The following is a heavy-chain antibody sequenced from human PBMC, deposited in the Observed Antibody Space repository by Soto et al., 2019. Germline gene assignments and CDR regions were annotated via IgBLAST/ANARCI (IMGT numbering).Heavy chain of an antibody. CDR2: ISSSSSYI. J-gene: IGHJ5*02. Sequence: GGSLRLSCAASGFTFSSYSMNWVRQAPGKGLEWVSSISSSSSYIYYADSVKGRFTISRDNAKNSLYLQMNSLRAEDTAVYYCARGRNYRSGGSCYSGTNNWFDPWGQGTLVTVSS. CDR3: ARGRNYRSGGSCYSGTNNWFDP. D-gene: IGHD2-15*01. V-gene: IGHV3-21*01. CDR1: GFTFSSYS.